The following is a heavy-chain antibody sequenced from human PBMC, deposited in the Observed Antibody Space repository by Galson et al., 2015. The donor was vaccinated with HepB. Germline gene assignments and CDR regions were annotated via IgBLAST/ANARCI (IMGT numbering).Heavy chain of an antibody. CDR3: ARMGGGLYGGNSDYYYYGMDV. V-gene: IGHV2-70*11. Sequence: PALVKPTQTLTLTCTFSGFSLSTSGMCVSWIRQPPGKALEWLARIDWDDDKYYCTSLKTRLTISKDTSKNQVVLTMTNMDPVDTATYYCARMGGGLYGGNSDYYYYGMDVWGQGTTVTVSS. D-gene: IGHD4-23*01. J-gene: IGHJ6*02. CDR1: GFSLSTSGMC. CDR2: IDWDDDK.